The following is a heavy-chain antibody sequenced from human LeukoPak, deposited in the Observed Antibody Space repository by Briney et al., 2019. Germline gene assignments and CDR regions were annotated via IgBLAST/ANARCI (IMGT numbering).Heavy chain of an antibody. CDR2: INHIGST. CDR1: GGSFSGYQ. V-gene: IGHV4-34*01. J-gene: IGHJ4*02. Sequence: KPSETLSLTCAVYGGSFSGYQWSWIRQPPGKGLEWIGEINHIGSTNYRSSLKSRILISIDTSKNQFSLKLSSVTAADTAVYYCARVLLEDYDILTGYYRDTATLDYWGQGTLVTVSS. D-gene: IGHD3-9*01. CDR3: ARVLLEDYDILTGYYRDTATLDY.